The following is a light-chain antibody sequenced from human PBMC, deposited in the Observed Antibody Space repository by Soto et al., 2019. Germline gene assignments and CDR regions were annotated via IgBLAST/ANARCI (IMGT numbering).Light chain of an antibody. CDR1: QSVSSSY. Sequence: EILLTQAPSTLSLSAGAIATLSCRPSQSVSSSYLAWYQQKPGQAPRLLICGASSRATGIPDRFSGSGSGTDFTLTISRLEPEDFAVYYCQQYGSSPPTFGQGTKVDIK. J-gene: IGKJ1*01. CDR2: GAS. V-gene: IGKV3-20*01. CDR3: QQYGSSPPT.